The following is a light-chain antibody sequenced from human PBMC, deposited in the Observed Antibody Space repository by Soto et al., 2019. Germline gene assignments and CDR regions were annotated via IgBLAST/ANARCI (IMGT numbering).Light chain of an antibody. J-gene: IGKJ2*01. Sequence: DIQMTQSPSSLSASVGDRVTITCRASQTISNYLNWYQQKPGKAPKLLIFAASSLQSGVPSRFSGSGSGTDFTLTISNLQPEDFATYYCQQTYSTLMYTFGQGTKVDIK. CDR1: QTISNY. CDR3: QQTYSTLMYT. V-gene: IGKV1-39*01. CDR2: AAS.